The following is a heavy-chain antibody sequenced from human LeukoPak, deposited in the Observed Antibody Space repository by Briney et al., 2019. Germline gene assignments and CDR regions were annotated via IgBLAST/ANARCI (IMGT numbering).Heavy chain of an antibody. Sequence: ASVKVSCKASGYSFTRYGISWVRQAPGQALEWMGWISAYNGNTNYAQKLQGRVTMTTDTSTSTAYMELRSLRSDDTAVYYCARVPDFWSGSDYWGQGTLVTVSS. V-gene: IGHV1-18*01. CDR1: GYSFTRYG. CDR3: ARVPDFWSGSDY. J-gene: IGHJ4*02. D-gene: IGHD3-3*01. CDR2: ISAYNGNT.